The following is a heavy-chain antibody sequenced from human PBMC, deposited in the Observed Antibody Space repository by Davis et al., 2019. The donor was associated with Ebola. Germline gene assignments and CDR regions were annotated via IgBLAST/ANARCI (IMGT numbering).Heavy chain of an antibody. Sequence: SETLSLTCTVSGGSISSSSYYWGWIRQPPGKGLEWIGSIYYSGSTYYNPSLKSRVTISVDTSKNQFSLKLSSVTAADTAVYYCAKQKTYYYDSSGYYLGKIFDYWGQGTLVTVSS. J-gene: IGHJ4*02. CDR1: GGSISSSSYY. CDR3: AKQKTYYYDSSGYYLGKIFDY. CDR2: IYYSGST. V-gene: IGHV4-39*01. D-gene: IGHD3-22*01.